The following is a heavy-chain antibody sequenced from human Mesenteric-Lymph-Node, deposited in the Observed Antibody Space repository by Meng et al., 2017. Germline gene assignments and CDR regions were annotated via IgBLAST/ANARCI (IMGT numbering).Heavy chain of an antibody. J-gene: IGHJ4*02. D-gene: IGHD3-10*01. V-gene: IGHV3-20*04. CDR3: AFSYYAAYYFDY. CDR2: INWNGGST. CDR1: GFTFDDYG. Sequence: GESLKISCAASGFTFDDYGMSWVRQAPGKGLEWVSGINWNGGSTGYADSVKGRFTISRDNAKNSLYLQMNSLRAEDTAVYYCAFSYYAAYYFDYWGQGTLVTVSS.